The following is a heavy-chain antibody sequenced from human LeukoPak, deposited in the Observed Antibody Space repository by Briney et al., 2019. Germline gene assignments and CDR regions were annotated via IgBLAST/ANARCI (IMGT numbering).Heavy chain of an antibody. J-gene: IGHJ3*02. CDR2: IYTSGST. CDR1: GGSISSYY. V-gene: IGHV4-4*07. D-gene: IGHD4-17*01. CDR3: ARHGLRGFYDAFDI. Sequence: SETLSLTCTVSGGSISSYYWSWIRQPAGKGLEWIGRIYTSGSTNYNPSLKSRVTMSVDTSKNQFSLKLSSVTAADTAVYYCARHGLRGFYDAFDIWGQGTMVTVSS.